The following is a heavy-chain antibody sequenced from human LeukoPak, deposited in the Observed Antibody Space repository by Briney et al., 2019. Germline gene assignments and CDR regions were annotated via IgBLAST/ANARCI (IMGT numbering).Heavy chain of an antibody. D-gene: IGHD3-22*01. V-gene: IGHV3-30*18. CDR2: ISYDGSNK. Sequence: PGRSLRLSCAASGFTFSSYGMHWVRQAPGKGLEWVSVISYDGSNKYYADSVKGRFTISRDNSKNTLYLQMNSLRAEDTAVYYCAKSRGAYDSSARGFDYWGQGILVTVSS. CDR1: GFTFSSYG. J-gene: IGHJ4*02. CDR3: AKSRGAYDSSARGFDY.